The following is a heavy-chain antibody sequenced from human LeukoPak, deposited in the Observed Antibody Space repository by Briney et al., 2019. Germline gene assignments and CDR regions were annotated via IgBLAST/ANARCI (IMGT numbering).Heavy chain of an antibody. V-gene: IGHV4-38-2*01. Sequence: TSEALSLTCAVSGYSISSGYYWGWIRQPPGKGLEWIGSIYHSGSTYYNPSLKSRVTISVDTSKNQFSLKLSSVTAADTAVYYCARALPAFDYWGQGTLVTVSS. CDR3: ARALPAFDY. J-gene: IGHJ4*02. D-gene: IGHD2-2*01. CDR2: IYHSGST. CDR1: GYSISSGYY.